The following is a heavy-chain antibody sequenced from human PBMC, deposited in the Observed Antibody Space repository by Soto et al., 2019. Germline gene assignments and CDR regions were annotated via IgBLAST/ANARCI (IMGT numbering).Heavy chain of an antibody. Sequence: QVQLQESGPGLVKPSQTLSLTCTVSGGSISSGGYYWSWIRQHPGKGLEWIGYIYYSGSTYYNPSLKRRVTKSVDTSTNQFYLKLSSVTAADTAVYYCARDVGDGFAFDPWGQGTLVTVSS. CDR3: ARDVGDGFAFDP. CDR2: IYYSGST. D-gene: IGHD3-3*01. J-gene: IGHJ5*02. V-gene: IGHV4-31*03. CDR1: GGSISSGGYY.